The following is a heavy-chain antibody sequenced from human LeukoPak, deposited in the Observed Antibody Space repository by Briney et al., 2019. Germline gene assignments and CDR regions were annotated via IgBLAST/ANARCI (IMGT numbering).Heavy chain of an antibody. CDR1: GGSISSSSYY. V-gene: IGHV4-39*07. CDR2: IYYSGST. D-gene: IGHD2-15*01. J-gene: IGHJ6*03. Sequence: SETLSLTCTVSGGSISSSSYYWGWIRQPPGKGLEWIGSIYYSGSTYYNPSLKSRVTISVDTSKNQFSLKLSSGTAADTAVYYCARGYCSGGSCYSYYYYNYMDVWGKGTTVTVSS. CDR3: ARGYCSGGSCYSYYYYNYMDV.